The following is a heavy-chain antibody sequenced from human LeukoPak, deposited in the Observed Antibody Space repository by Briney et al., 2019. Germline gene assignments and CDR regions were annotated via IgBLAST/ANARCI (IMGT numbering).Heavy chain of an antibody. V-gene: IGHV3-30-3*01. CDR1: GFTFSSYA. J-gene: IGHJ6*02. CDR2: ISYDGSNK. CDR3: ANSKEYYGMDV. D-gene: IGHD2/OR15-2a*01. Sequence: GGSLRLSCAASGFTFSSYAMHWVRQAPGKGLEWVAVISYDGSNKYYADSVKGRFTISRDNSKNTLYLQMNSLRAEDTALYYCANSKEYYGMDVWGQGTTVTVSS.